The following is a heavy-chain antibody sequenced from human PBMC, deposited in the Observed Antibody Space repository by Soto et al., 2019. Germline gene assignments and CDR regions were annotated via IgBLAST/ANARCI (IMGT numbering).Heavy chain of an antibody. Sequence: SETLSLTCTVSGGSISSYYWSWIRQPPGKGLEWIGYIYYSGSTNYNPSLKSRVTISVDTSKNQFSLKLSSVTAADTAVYYCARGHYYDSSGYNYWGQGTLVTVSS. CDR3: ARGHYYDSSGYNY. V-gene: IGHV4-59*01. CDR1: GGSISSYY. J-gene: IGHJ4*02. D-gene: IGHD3-22*01. CDR2: IYYSGST.